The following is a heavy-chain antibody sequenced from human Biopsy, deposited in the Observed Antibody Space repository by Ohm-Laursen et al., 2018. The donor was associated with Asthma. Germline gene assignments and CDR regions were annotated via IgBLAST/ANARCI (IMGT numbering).Heavy chain of an antibody. V-gene: IGHV1-69*13. J-gene: IGHJ4*02. D-gene: IGHD2-15*01. CDR1: GGTFNTYV. Sequence: SVKVSCKSLGGTFNTYVIGWVRQAPGQGLEWMGGINSVFGTTTYPQKFQDRVTITADDSTSTVYMELSSLRSEDTSVYYCARKAGSCISRSCYSLDFWGQGTLVTVSS. CDR2: INSVFGTT. CDR3: ARKAGSCISRSCYSLDF.